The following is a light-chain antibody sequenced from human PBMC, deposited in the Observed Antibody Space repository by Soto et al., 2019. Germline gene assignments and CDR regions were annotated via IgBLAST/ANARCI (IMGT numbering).Light chain of an antibody. CDR1: SSNIGAGYD. CDR2: GNS. CDR3: QSYDSSLSSVV. V-gene: IGLV1-40*01. J-gene: IGLJ2*01. Sequence: QSVLTQPPSVSGAPGQRVTISCTGSSSNIGAGYDVYWYQQLPGTAPKLLIYGNSNRPSGVPDRFSGSKSGTSASLAITGLQDEDEADYYCQSYDSSLSSVVFGGGTKLTVL.